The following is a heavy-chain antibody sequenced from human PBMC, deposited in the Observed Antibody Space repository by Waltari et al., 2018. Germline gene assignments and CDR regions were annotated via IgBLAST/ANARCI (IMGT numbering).Heavy chain of an antibody. J-gene: IGHJ4*02. CDR2: IRYDGSNK. Sequence: QVQLVESGGGVVQPGGSLRLSCAASGFTFISYGLHCVRQAPGKGLEWVAFIRYDGSNKYYADSVKGRFTISRDNSKNTLYLQMNSLRAEDTAVYYCAKDAYYYDSSGVDYWGQGTLVTVSS. CDR3: AKDAYYYDSSGVDY. CDR1: GFTFISYG. V-gene: IGHV3-30*02. D-gene: IGHD3-22*01.